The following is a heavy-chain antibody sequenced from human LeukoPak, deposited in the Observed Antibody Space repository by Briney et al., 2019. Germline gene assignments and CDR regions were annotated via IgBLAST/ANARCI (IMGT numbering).Heavy chain of an antibody. CDR2: ISSSGSTI. J-gene: IGHJ4*02. D-gene: IGHD1-26*01. CDR1: GFTVSGNY. CDR3: ARSGVAGALSWDRYYFDY. V-gene: IGHV3-11*01. Sequence: PGGSLRLSCAASGFTVSGNYMSWVRQAPGKGLEWVSYISSSGSTIYYADSVKGRFTISRDNAKNSLYLQMNSLRAEDTAVYYCARSGVAGALSWDRYYFDYWGQGTLVTVSS.